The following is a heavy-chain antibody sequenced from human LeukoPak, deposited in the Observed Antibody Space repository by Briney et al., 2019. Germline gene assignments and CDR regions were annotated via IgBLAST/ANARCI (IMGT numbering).Heavy chain of an antibody. Sequence: SETLSLTCTVAGGSISSSFHYWDWIRQAPGKGLEWMGSLLYTGNTWYNPSLKGRITMSVDTSKNQFSLRLSSVNAADTALYYCARRGSGNGGTYAGMDVWGQGTSVTVSS. D-gene: IGHD2-15*01. V-gene: IGHV4-39*01. CDR2: LLYTGNT. CDR1: GGSISSSFHY. CDR3: ARRGSGNGGTYAGMDV. J-gene: IGHJ6*02.